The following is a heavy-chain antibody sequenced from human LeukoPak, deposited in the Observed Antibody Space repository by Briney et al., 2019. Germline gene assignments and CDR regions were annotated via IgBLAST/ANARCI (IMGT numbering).Heavy chain of an antibody. J-gene: IGHJ6*02. Sequence: GSLRLSCAASGFTFSDYYMSWIRQAPGKGLEWVSYISSSGSTIYYADSVKGRFTISRDNAKNSLYLQMNSLRAEDTAAYYCARRWLQQGYYYGMDVWGQGTTVTVSS. V-gene: IGHV3-11*01. CDR3: ARRWLQQGYYYGMDV. CDR1: GFTFSDYY. D-gene: IGHD5-18*01. CDR2: ISSSGSTI.